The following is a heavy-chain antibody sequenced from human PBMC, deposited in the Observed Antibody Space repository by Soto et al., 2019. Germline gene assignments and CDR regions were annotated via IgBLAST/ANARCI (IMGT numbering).Heavy chain of an antibody. CDR2: IYRTGST. J-gene: IGHJ4*02. CDR1: GGSFTSNNW. CDR3: ASRDPGTSVDY. D-gene: IGHD1-7*01. V-gene: IGHV4-4*02. Sequence: SESLSLTCTVSGGSFTSNNWWTWVRQPPGQGLEWIGEIYRTGSTNHNPSLKSRVTISLDKSENQFSLKVTSLTAADTAVYYCASRDPGTSVDYWGQGTLVTVSS.